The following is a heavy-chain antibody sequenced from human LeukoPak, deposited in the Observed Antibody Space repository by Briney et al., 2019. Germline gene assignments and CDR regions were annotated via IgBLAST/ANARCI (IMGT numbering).Heavy chain of an antibody. V-gene: IGHV1-2*02. D-gene: IGHD1-7*01. CDR1: GYTFTGYY. CDR2: INPNSGGT. CDR3: AKNWNFIAYFDY. Sequence: ASVEVSCKASGYTFTGYYMHWVRQAPGQGLEWMGWINPNSGGTNYAQKFQGRVTMTRDTSISTAYMELSRLRSDDTAVYYCAKNWNFIAYFDYWGQGTLVTVSS. J-gene: IGHJ4*02.